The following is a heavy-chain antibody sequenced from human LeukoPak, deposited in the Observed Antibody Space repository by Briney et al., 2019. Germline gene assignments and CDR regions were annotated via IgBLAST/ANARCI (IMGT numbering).Heavy chain of an antibody. J-gene: IGHJ4*02. Sequence: GGSLRLSCAASAFSFSAYSMNWVRQAPGKGLEWVSYISSSSRTTYYADSVKGRFTISRDNAKNSLYLQMDSLRAEDTAVYYCTRDPEVGATPWGQGTLVTVSS. CDR2: ISSSSRTT. CDR3: TRDPEVGATP. V-gene: IGHV3-48*04. CDR1: AFSFSAYS. D-gene: IGHD1-26*01.